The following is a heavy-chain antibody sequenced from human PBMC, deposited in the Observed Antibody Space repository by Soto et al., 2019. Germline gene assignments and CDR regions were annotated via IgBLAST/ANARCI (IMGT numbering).Heavy chain of an antibody. CDR1: GYIFTNHY. V-gene: IGHV1-46*01. CDR2: INTSGGST. D-gene: IGHD3-22*01. CDR3: ARADYYDSSGFYYDC. J-gene: IGHJ4*02. Sequence: QVQLVQSGAEVKKPGASVKVSCKASGYIFTNHYIHWVRQAPGQGLEWMGIINTSGGSTNYLQKYQGRLTRTRDTSTSTVYMELSSLKSEDTAVYFCARADYYDSSGFYYDCWGQGTLVTVSS.